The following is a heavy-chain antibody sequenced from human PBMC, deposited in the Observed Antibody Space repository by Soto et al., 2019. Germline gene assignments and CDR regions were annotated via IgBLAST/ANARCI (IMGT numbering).Heavy chain of an antibody. CDR1: GGSISSGDYY. CDR3: ARGGDTAMVSIGWFDP. CDR2: IYYSGST. D-gene: IGHD5-18*01. J-gene: IGHJ5*02. Sequence: QVQLQESGPGLVKPSQTLSLTCTVSGGSISSGDYYWSWIRQPPGKGLEWIGYIYYSGSTYYNPSLKSRVTISVDPSKNQFSLKLSSVTAADTAVYYCARGGDTAMVSIGWFDPWGQGTLVTVSS. V-gene: IGHV4-30-4*01.